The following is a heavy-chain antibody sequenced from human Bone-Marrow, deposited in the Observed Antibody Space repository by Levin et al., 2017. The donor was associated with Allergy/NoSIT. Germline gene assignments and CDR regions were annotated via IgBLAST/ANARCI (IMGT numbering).Heavy chain of an antibody. CDR2: ITGSGGST. CDR1: GFTFSNYA. D-gene: IGHD2-15*01. V-gene: IGHV3-23*01. CDR3: VILCSGGSCYSVPGAFDI. J-gene: IGHJ3*02. Sequence: GESLKISCAASGFTFSNYAMSWVRQAPVKGLEWVSTITGSGGSTYYADSVKGRFSVSRDNSKNTLYLQMNSLRAEDTAVYYCVILCSGGSCYSVPGAFDIWGQGTVVTVSS.